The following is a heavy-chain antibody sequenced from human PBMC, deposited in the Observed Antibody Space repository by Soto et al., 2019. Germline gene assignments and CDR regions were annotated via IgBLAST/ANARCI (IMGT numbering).Heavy chain of an antibody. CDR1: GDSVSGNSAAA. J-gene: IGHJ3*02. CDR2: TYYRSKWYN. CDR3: LRVSRSTLDI. Sequence: SQTLSLTCAISGDSVSGNSAAAWNWIRQSPSKGLEWLGRTYYRSKWYNDYALSVKSRITINPDTSKNQFSLQLKSVTPEDAAVFYCLRVSRSTLDIWGQGRMVTVSS. V-gene: IGHV6-1*01.